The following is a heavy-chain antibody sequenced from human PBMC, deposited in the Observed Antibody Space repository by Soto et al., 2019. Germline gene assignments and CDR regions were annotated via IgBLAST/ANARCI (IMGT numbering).Heavy chain of an antibody. CDR3: AKDRITIFGVVNHDHDY. J-gene: IGHJ4*02. Sequence: GGSLRLSCAASGFTFSSYAMSWVRQAPGKGLEWVSAISGSGGSTYYADSVKGRFTISRDNSKNTLYLQMNSLRAEDTAVYYCAKDRITIFGVVNHDHDYWGQGTLVTVSS. CDR1: GFTFSSYA. CDR2: ISGSGGST. V-gene: IGHV3-23*01. D-gene: IGHD3-3*01.